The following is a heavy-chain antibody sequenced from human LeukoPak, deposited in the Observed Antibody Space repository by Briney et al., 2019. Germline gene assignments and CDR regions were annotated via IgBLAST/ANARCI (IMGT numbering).Heavy chain of an antibody. D-gene: IGHD7-27*01. Sequence: RTGGSLRLSCAASGFTFSSYWMHWVRQVPGKGLEWVSRIHSDGRSTIYADSVKGRFTISRDDAKNTLYVQLNSLRAEDTAVYYCARGGGTGEFDYWGQGALVTVSS. CDR2: IHSDGRST. CDR1: GFTFSSYW. V-gene: IGHV3-74*01. J-gene: IGHJ4*02. CDR3: ARGGGTGEFDY.